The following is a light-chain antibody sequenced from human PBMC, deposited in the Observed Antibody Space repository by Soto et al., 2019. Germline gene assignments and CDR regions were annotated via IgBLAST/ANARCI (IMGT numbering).Light chain of an antibody. CDR3: SAFATSRAYV. J-gene: IGLJ1*01. CDR2: EGN. V-gene: IGLV2-14*02. CDR1: SSDIGSYNL. Sequence: QSALTQPASVSGSPGQSITISCTGTSSDIGSYNLVSWYQQYPGKAPKLIIYEGNERPSGVSNRFSGSKSGNTASLTISGLQAEDEADYYCSAFATSRAYVFGIGTKVTVL.